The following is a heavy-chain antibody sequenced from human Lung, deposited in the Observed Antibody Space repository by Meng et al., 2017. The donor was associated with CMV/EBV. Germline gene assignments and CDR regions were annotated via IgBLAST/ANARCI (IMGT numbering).Heavy chain of an antibody. CDR1: GFTFSNYA. J-gene: IGHJ4*02. Sequence: GGSLRLXXAASGFTFSNYAMHWVRQAPGKGLEWVAVMSYDGSNKYYADSVKGRFTISRDNSKNTLYLQMNSRRAEDTAMYYCARDRSYDSSGYLDYWGQGXLVTVSS. V-gene: IGHV3-30-3*01. D-gene: IGHD3-22*01. CDR3: ARDRSYDSSGYLDY. CDR2: MSYDGSNK.